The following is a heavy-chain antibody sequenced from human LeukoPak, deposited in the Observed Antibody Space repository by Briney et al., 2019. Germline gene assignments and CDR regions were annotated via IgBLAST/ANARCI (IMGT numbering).Heavy chain of an antibody. CDR1: GYTFTSYG. D-gene: IGHD2-2*02. CDR2: ISAYNGNT. V-gene: IGHV1-18*01. CDR3: ARDGGPLCSSTSCYRDYYYYYMDV. Sequence: ASVKVSCKASGYTFTSYGISWVRQAPGQGLEWMGWISAYNGNTNYAQKLQGRVTMTTDTSTSTAYMELRSLRSDDTAVYYCARDGGPLCSSTSCYRDYYYYYMDVWGKGTTVTISS. J-gene: IGHJ6*03.